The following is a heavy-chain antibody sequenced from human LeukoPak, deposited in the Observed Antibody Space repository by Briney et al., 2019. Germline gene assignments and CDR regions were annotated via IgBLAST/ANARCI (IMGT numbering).Heavy chain of an antibody. Sequence: PSETLSLTCTVSGGSISSYYWSWIRQPPGKGLEWIGYIYYSGSTYYNLSLKSRVTISVDTSKNQFSLRLSSVTAADTAVYYCARHGRAVGREWYFDLWGRGTLVTVSS. J-gene: IGHJ2*01. CDR3: ARHGRAVGREWYFDL. D-gene: IGHD2-15*01. CDR2: IYYSGST. V-gene: IGHV4-59*08. CDR1: GGSISSYY.